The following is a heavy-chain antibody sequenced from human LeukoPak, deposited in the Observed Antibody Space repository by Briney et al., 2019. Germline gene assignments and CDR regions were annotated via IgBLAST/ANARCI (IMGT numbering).Heavy chain of an antibody. J-gene: IGHJ5*02. CDR1: GVSISNYY. D-gene: IGHD4-17*01. CDR3: ARRISGDYGNWLDP. CDR2: VYHSGNT. V-gene: IGHV4-59*12. Sequence: SETLSLTCTVSGVSISNYYWNWIRQPPGKRLEWIGSVYHSGNTNYNPPLGSRVTMSVDTSKNQFSLKVNSVTATDTAVYYCARRISGDYGNWLDPWGQGTLVTVSS.